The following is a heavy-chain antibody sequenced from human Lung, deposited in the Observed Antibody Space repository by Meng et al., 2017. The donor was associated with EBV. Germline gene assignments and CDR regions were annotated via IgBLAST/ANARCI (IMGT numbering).Heavy chain of an antibody. V-gene: IGHV1-69*02. J-gene: IGHJ4*02. Sequence: VQLRQAGAEVTIPGSAVMVACTASGGTFSSYTINWVRQIPGPGREWLGRIIHILGIANYAQKFQCRVAITGDKATSTDYMELSSLRSEDTAVYYCASSIFGVVIISPLGYWGQGTLVTVSS. CDR3: ASSIFGVVIISPLGY. D-gene: IGHD3-3*01. CDR2: IIHILGIA. CDR1: GGTFSSYT.